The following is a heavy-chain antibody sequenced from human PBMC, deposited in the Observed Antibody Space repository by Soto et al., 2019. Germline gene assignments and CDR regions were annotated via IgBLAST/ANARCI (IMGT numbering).Heavy chain of an antibody. V-gene: IGHV3-48*02. Sequence: EVQLVESGGGLVQPGGSLRLSCAASGFTFSSYSMNWVRQAPGKGLEWVSYISSSSSTIYYADSVKGRFTISRDNAKNSLYLQMNSQRDEDTAVYYCARDYSRGSGDYYYYYYGMDVWGQGTTVTFSS. CDR1: GFTFSSYS. J-gene: IGHJ6*02. D-gene: IGHD4-17*01. CDR3: ARDYSRGSGDYYYYYYGMDV. CDR2: ISSSSSTI.